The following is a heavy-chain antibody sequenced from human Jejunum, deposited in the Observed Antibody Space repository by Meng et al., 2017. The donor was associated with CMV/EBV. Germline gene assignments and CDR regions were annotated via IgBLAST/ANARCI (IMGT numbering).Heavy chain of an antibody. CDR1: GLTVSNNY. D-gene: IGHD3-22*01. Sequence: VQRWESGGGLLRPGGSLRLSFAASGLTVSNNYMTWVRQAPGQRLEWVSVIYTDGSTFYADSVTGRFTISRDNSRNTVYLQMNSLRAEDSAVYYCTRVDTTMIGGWKPFDYWGQGTLVTVSS. V-gene: IGHV3-53*01. CDR3: TRVDTTMIGGWKPFDY. CDR2: IYTDGST. J-gene: IGHJ4*02.